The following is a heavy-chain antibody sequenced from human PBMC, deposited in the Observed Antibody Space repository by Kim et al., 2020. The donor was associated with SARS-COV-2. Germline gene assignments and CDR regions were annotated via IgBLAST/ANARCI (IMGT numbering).Heavy chain of an antibody. V-gene: IGHV3-30*02. J-gene: IGHJ4*02. Sequence: TYYADSLKSRFTISRDNSKNTLYLQMNSLRAEDTAVYYCANYFHYDTDYWGQGTLVTVSS. CDR2: T. D-gene: IGHD3-16*01. CDR3: ANYFHYDTDY.